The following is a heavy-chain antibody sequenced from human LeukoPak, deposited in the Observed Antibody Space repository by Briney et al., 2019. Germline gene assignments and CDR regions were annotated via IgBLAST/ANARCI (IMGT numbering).Heavy chain of an antibody. CDR1: GGTFSSYA. D-gene: IGHD2-2*01. J-gene: IGHJ4*02. CDR2: IIPIFGTA. V-gene: IGHV1-69*13. Sequence: SVKVSCKASGGTFSSYAISWVRQAPGQGLEWMGGIIPIFGTANYAQKFQGRVTITADESTSTAYMELSSLRSEDTAVYYCARYCSSTSCYGRHLDYWGQGTLVTVSS. CDR3: ARYCSSTSCYGRHLDY.